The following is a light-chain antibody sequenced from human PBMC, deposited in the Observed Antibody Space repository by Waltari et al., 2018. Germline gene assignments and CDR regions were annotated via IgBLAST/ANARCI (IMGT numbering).Light chain of an antibody. J-gene: IGKJ2*01. Sequence: EIVMTQSPATLSVSPGERATLSCRASQSVSSNLAWYQQKLGQAPRLLIYGASTRATGIPARFSGSGSGTEFTLTISSLQSEDFAVYYCQQYNNWLRTFGQGTKLEIK. CDR2: GAS. V-gene: IGKV3-15*01. CDR3: QQYNNWLRT. CDR1: QSVSSN.